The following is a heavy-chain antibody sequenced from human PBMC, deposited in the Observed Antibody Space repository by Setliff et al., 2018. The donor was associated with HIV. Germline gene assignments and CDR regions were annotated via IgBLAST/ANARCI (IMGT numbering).Heavy chain of an antibody. CDR2: IYHTGIT. V-gene: IGHV4-39*01. J-gene: IGHJ4*02. CDR3: ARLSGGMVPNY. CDR1: GGSISSSSYY. Sequence: ASETLSLTCTVSGGSISSSSYYWGWIRQPPGKGLEWIGSIYHTGITYDNPSLKSRVTISVDTSKNQISLRLSSVTAADTAVYYCARLSGGMVPNYWGQGTLVTVSS. D-gene: IGHD3-10*01.